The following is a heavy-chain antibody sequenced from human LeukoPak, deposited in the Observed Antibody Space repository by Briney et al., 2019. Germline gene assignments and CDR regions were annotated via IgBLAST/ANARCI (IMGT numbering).Heavy chain of an antibody. J-gene: IGHJ4*02. Sequence: GGSLRLSCAASGFSFSDYSMNWVRQAPGKGLEWVSSIRSSTSNIYYADSVKGRFTISRDNAKNSLFLQLDSLRAEDTAVYYCARLDSSGYYFPGVSDYWGQGTLVTVSS. D-gene: IGHD3-22*01. CDR1: GFSFSDYS. CDR2: IRSSTSNI. V-gene: IGHV3-21*01. CDR3: ARLDSSGYYFPGVSDY.